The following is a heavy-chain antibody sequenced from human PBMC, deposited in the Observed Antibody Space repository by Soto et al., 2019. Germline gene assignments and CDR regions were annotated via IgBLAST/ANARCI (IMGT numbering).Heavy chain of an antibody. J-gene: IGHJ4*02. V-gene: IGHV3-23*01. CDR2: ISGSGGST. CDR3: AKDSTAPYSSGWFDY. Sequence: PGGSLRLSCAASGFTFSSYAMSWVRQAPGKGLEWVSAISGSGGSTYYADSVKGRFTISRDNSKNTLYLQMNSLRAEDTAVYYCAKDSTAPYSSGWFDYWGQGTLVTVSS. D-gene: IGHD6-19*01. CDR1: GFTFSSYA.